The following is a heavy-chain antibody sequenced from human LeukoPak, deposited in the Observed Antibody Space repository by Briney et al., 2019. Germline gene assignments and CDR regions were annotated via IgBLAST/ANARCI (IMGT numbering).Heavy chain of an antibody. D-gene: IGHD2-15*01. CDR1: GFTVSSNY. Sequence: PGGSLRLSCAASGFTVSSNYMSWVRQAPGKGLEWVSVIYSGGSTYYADSVKGRFTISRHNSKNTLYLQMNSLRAEDTAVYHCARDRMGKDKGKDYYYYGMDVWGQGTTVTVSS. CDR2: IYSGGST. V-gene: IGHV3-53*04. CDR3: ARDRMGKDKGKDYYYYGMDV. J-gene: IGHJ6*02.